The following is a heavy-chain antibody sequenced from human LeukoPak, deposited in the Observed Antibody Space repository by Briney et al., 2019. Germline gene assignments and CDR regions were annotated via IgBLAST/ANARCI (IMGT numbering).Heavy chain of an antibody. D-gene: IGHD1-26*01. CDR3: ARDHSGSYLVWDAFDI. V-gene: IGHV1-3*01. CDR2: INAGNGNT. CDR1: GYTFTSYA. Sequence: ASVKVSCKASGYTFTSYAMHWVRQAPGQRLEWMGWINAGNGNTKYSQKFQGRVTITRDTSASTAYMELSSLRSEDTAVYYCARDHSGSYLVWDAFDIWGQGTMVTVSS. J-gene: IGHJ3*02.